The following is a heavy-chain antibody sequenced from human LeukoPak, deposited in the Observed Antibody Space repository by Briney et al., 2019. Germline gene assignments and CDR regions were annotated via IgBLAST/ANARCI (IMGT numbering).Heavy chain of an antibody. V-gene: IGHV4-59*12. CDR3: ARDPIRFLEWLPTHNFDY. Sequence: SETLSLTCTVSGGSISSYYWSWIRQPPGKGLEWIGSIYYSGSTYYNPSLKSRVTISVDTSKNQFSLKLSSVTAADTAVYYCARDPIRFLEWLPTHNFDYWGQGTLVTVSS. D-gene: IGHD3-3*01. CDR2: IYYSGST. CDR1: GGSISSYY. J-gene: IGHJ4*02.